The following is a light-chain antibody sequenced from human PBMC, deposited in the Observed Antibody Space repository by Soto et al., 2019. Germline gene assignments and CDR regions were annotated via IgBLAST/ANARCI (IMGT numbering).Light chain of an antibody. J-gene: IGLJ1*01. V-gene: IGLV2-14*01. Sequence: QSALTQPASVSGSPGQSITISCTGTSSDIGGYNYVSWYQQHPGKAPKLMIYEVCNRPSGVSNRFSGSKSGNTASLTISGLQAEDEADYYCTSYTSSSTNYVFGTGTKLTVL. CDR2: EVC. CDR3: TSYTSSSTNYV. CDR1: SSDIGGYNY.